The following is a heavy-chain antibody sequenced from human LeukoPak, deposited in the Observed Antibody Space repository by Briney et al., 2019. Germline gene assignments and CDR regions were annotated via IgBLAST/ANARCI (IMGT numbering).Heavy chain of an antibody. CDR2: IYYSGST. CDR1: GGSISSGGYY. CDR3: AVNLYSSGWYSDY. J-gene: IGHJ4*02. V-gene: IGHV4-31*03. Sequence: SETLSLTCTVSGGSISSGGYYWSWIRQHPGKGLEWIGYIYYSGSTYYNPSLKSRVTISVDTTRNQFSLKLRSVTAADTAVYYCAVNLYSSGWYSDYWGQGTLVTVSS. D-gene: IGHD6-19*01.